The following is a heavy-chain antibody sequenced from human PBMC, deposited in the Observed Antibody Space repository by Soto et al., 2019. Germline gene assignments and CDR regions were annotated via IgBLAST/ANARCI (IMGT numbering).Heavy chain of an antibody. Sequence: GGTLRFPCAGSGFTFSDNYMAWIRQAPGKGLEWVSYINSNSLYTHYADSVKGRFTISRDNAKNSLYLQLNSLRAQDTAVDYCASAPLGSCTTGVCPRGMDVWPQGTPVTVSS. CDR1: GFTFSDNY. V-gene: IGHV3-11*06. CDR2: INSNSLYT. J-gene: IGHJ6*02. D-gene: IGHD2-8*01. CDR3: ASAPLGSCTTGVCPRGMDV.